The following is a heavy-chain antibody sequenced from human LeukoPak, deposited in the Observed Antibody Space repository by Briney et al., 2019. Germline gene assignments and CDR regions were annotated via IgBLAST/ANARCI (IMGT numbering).Heavy chain of an antibody. Sequence: ASVKVSCKASGGTFSSYAISWVRQAPGQGLEWMGGNIPIFGTANYAQKFQGRVTITADESTSTAYMELSSLRSEDTAVYYCARVTEMATIWDYWGQGTLVTVSS. CDR2: NIPIFGTA. D-gene: IGHD5-24*01. V-gene: IGHV1-69*13. CDR1: GGTFSSYA. CDR3: ARVTEMATIWDY. J-gene: IGHJ4*02.